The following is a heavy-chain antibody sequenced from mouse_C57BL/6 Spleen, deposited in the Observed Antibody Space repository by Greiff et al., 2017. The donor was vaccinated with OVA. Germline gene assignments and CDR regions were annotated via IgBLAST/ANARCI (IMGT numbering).Heavy chain of an antibody. D-gene: IGHD2-4*01. CDR3: ARVYYDYDGGYWYFDV. CDR2: IYPGDGDT. V-gene: IGHV1-82*01. Sequence: VQLVESGPELVKPGASVKISCKASGYAFSSSWMNWVKQRPGKGLEWIGRIYPGDGDTNYNGKFKGKATLTADKSSSTAYMQLSSLTSEDSAVYFCARVYYDYDGGYWYFDVWGTGTTVTVSS. CDR1: GYAFSSSW. J-gene: IGHJ1*03.